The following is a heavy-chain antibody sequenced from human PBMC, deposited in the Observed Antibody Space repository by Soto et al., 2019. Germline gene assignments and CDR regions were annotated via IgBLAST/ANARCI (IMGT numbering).Heavy chain of an antibody. V-gene: IGHV1-18*01. CDR3: GRDAAAGLRPY. D-gene: IGHD6-25*01. J-gene: IGHJ4*02. CDR1: GYTFTSYA. CDR2: ISAYNGNT. Sequence: QVQLVQSGAEVKKPGASVKVSCKASGYTFTSYAISWVRQAPGQGLEWVGWISAYNGNTNNAQKLQGRVTMTTDPPTTTPNMKRRSVKSANTAMYYGGRDAAAGLRPYWGQATLVTVPS.